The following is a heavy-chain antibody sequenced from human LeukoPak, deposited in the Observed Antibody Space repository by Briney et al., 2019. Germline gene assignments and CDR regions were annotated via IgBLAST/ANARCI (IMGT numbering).Heavy chain of an antibody. J-gene: IGHJ5*02. CDR2: IAPSDSYT. CDR1: GYSFPSYW. CDR3: VRQPPGVYDTTQNWFDP. V-gene: IGHV5-10-1*01. D-gene: IGHD3-22*01. Sequence: GKSLKISCKVSGYSFPSYWITWVRQVPGKGLEWMGGIAPSDSYTNYNPSFEGHVTMSVEKSITTVYLQWSSLKASDTAMYYCVRQPPGVYDTTQNWFDPWGQGTLVTVSS.